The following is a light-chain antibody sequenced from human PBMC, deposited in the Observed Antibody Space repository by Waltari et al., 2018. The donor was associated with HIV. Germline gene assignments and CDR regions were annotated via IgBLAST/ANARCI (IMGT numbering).Light chain of an antibody. CDR2: DSS. J-gene: IGKJ2*01. Sequence: DIVLTQSPGTLSLSPGERATLSCRASQSVSRNYSAWYQQTPGQAPRLLIYDSSTSATGIPDRFSASGSGTDFTLTINRLEPEDFALYFCQYYGTSPTSFGQGTKLEIK. CDR3: QYYGTSPTS. V-gene: IGKV3-20*01. CDR1: QSVSRNY.